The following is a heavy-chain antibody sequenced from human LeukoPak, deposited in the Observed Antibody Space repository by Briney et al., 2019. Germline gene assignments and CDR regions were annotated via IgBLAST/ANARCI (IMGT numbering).Heavy chain of an antibody. CDR1: GSRFTNYW. V-gene: IGHV5-51*01. Sequence: GESLKISCKGSGSRFTNYWIGWVRQMPGKGLEGMGIIYPGDSDTRYSPPFQDQVTISADKSISTAYLQWSSLKASDTAMYYCARYRYTAMLTDFDYWGQGTLVTVSS. J-gene: IGHJ4*02. CDR2: IYPGDSDT. CDR3: ARYRYTAMLTDFDY. D-gene: IGHD5-18*01.